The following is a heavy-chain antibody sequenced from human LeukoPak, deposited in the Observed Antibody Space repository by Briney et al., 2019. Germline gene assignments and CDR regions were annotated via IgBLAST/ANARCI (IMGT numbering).Heavy chain of an antibody. CDR3: ATRRDLIAVAGTWFDY. D-gene: IGHD6-19*01. V-gene: IGHV3-23*01. CDR2: ISGSGGST. Sequence: GGSLRLSCAASGFTFSSYAMSWVRQAPGKGPEWVSAISGSGGSTHYADSVKGRFTISRDNSKNTLYLQMSSLRVEDTAVYYCATRRDLIAVAGTWFDYWGQGTLVTVSS. CDR1: GFTFSSYA. J-gene: IGHJ4*02.